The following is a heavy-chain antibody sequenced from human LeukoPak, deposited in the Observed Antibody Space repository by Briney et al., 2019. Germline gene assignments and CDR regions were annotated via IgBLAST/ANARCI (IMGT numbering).Heavy chain of an antibody. J-gene: IGHJ4*02. CDR1: GFTVSSNS. D-gene: IGHD4-17*01. CDR2: IYSDNT. V-gene: IGHV3-53*01. CDR3: ARESLTADGEAFDY. Sequence: PGGSLRLSCTVSGFTVSSNSMSWVRQAPGKGLEWVSFIYSDNTHYSDSVKGRFTISRDNAKNSLYLQMNSLRAEDTAVYYCARESLTADGEAFDYWGQGTLVTVSS.